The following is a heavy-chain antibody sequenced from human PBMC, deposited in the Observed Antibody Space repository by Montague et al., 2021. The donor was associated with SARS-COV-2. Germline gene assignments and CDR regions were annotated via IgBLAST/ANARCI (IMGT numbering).Heavy chain of an antibody. Sequence: SETLSLTCTVSGGSISSSSYYWGWIRQPPGKGLEWIGSIYYSGSTYCNPSLKSRVTISVDTSKNQFSLKLSSVTAADTAVYYCARFPTSYYYDSKAAPATPDAFDIWGQGTMVTVSS. CDR1: GGSISSSSYY. J-gene: IGHJ3*02. CDR2: IYYSGST. V-gene: IGHV4-39*01. CDR3: ARFPTSYYYDSKAAPATPDAFDI. D-gene: IGHD3-22*01.